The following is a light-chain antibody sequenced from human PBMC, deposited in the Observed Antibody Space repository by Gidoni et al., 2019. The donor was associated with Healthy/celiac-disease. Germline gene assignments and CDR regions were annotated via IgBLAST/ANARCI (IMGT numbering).Light chain of an antibody. CDR1: QSISSY. Sequence: DSQMTLSPSSLSASVGDRVTITFRSSQSISSYLNWYQQKPGKAPKLLIYAASSLQSGVPSRFSGSGSGTDFTLTISSLQPEDFATYYCQQSYSTSWTFXQXTKVEIK. CDR2: AAS. J-gene: IGKJ1*01. CDR3: QQSYSTSWT. V-gene: IGKV1-39*01.